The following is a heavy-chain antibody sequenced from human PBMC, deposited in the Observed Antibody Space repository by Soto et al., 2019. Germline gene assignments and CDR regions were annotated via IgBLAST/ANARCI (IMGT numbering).Heavy chain of an antibody. V-gene: IGHV4-39*01. CDR3: ARQNIGSYREMDY. Sequence: PSETLSLTCTVSGGSISSSSYYWGWIRQPPGKGLEWIGSIYYSGSTYYNPSLKSRVTISVDTSKNQFSLKLSSVTAADTAVYYCARQNIGSYREMDYWGQGTLVTVSS. CDR1: GGSISSSSYY. J-gene: IGHJ4*02. D-gene: IGHD1-26*01. CDR2: IYYSGST.